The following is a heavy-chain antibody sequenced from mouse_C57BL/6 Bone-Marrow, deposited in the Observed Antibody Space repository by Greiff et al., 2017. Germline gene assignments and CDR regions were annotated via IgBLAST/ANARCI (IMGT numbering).Heavy chain of an antibody. D-gene: IGHD1-1*01. V-gene: IGHV1-50*01. J-gene: IGHJ1*03. Sequence: QVQLQQPGAELVKPGASVKLSCKASGYTFTSYWMQWVKQRPGQGLEWIGEIDPSDSYTNYNQKFKGKATLTVDHSSSTAFMQLSSLTSADSAVYYGARSIFMTTGVGWYFDVWGTGTTVTVSS. CDR2: IDPSDSYT. CDR3: ARSIFMTTGVGWYFDV. CDR1: GYTFTSYW.